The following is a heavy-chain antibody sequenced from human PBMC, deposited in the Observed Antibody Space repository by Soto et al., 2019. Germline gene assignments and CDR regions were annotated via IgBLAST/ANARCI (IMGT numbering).Heavy chain of an antibody. J-gene: IGHJ4*02. Sequence: QVQLQESGPGLVKPSQTLSLTCTVSGGSISSGGYYWSWIRQHPGKGLEWIGYIYYSGSTYYNPSLKSRVTISGDTSKNQCSPKRSSVTAADTAVYYCARLGTTRYFDYWGQGTLVTVSS. D-gene: IGHD1-7*01. V-gene: IGHV4-31*03. CDR3: ARLGTTRYFDY. CDR2: IYYSGST. CDR1: GGSISSGGYY.